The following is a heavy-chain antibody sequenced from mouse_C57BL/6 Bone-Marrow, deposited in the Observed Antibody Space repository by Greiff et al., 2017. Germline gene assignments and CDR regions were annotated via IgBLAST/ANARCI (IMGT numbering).Heavy chain of an antibody. D-gene: IGHD1-1*02. CDR2: ISDGGSYT. V-gene: IGHV5-4*01. CDR1: GFTFSSYA. Sequence: DVKLVESGGGLVKPGGSLKLSCAASGFTFSSYAMSWVRQTPEKRLEWVATISDGGSYTYYPDNVKGRFTISRDNAKNNRYLQMSHLKSEDTARYYCARERGLWYYAMDYWGQGTSVTVSS. J-gene: IGHJ4*01. CDR3: ARERGLWYYAMDY.